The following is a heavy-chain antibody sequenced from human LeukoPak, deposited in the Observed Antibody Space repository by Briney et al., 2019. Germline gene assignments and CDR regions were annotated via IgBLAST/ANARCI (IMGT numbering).Heavy chain of an antibody. J-gene: IGHJ4*02. D-gene: IGHD5-18*01. CDR2: ISTSGGTI. Sequence: HPGGSLRLSCAASGFTFSSYEMNWVRQAPGKGLEWVSYISTSGGTIYYADSVNGRFTISRDNAKNSLYLQMNGLRAEDTAVYYCARGSGYSYWGQGTLVTVSS. V-gene: IGHV3-48*03. CDR3: ARGSGYSY. CDR1: GFTFSSYE.